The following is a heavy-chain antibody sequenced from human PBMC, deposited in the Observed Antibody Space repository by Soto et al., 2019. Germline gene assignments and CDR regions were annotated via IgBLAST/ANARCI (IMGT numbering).Heavy chain of an antibody. CDR2: INHSGST. Sequence: QVQLQQRGAGLLKPSETLSLTCAVYGGSFSGYYWSWIRQPPGKGLEWIGEINHSGSTNYNPSLKSRVTISVDTSKNQFSLKRSSVTSADTAVYYCASLYGMDVWGQGTTVTVSS. CDR1: GGSFSGYY. CDR3: ASLYGMDV. V-gene: IGHV4-34*02. J-gene: IGHJ6*02.